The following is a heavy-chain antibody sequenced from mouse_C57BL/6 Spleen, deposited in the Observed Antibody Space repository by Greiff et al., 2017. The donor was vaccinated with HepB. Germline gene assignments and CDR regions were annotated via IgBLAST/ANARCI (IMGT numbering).Heavy chain of an antibody. CDR2: IDPSDSET. D-gene: IGHD3-2*02. Sequence: VQLQQPGAELVRPGSSVKLSCKASGYTFTSYWMHWVKQRPIQGLEWIGNIDPSDSETHYNQKFKDKATLTVDKSSSTAYMQLSSLTSEDSAVYYCARGVGGQLRLLAYWGQGTLVTVSA. CDR1: GYTFTSYW. CDR3: ARGVGGQLRLLAY. J-gene: IGHJ3*01. V-gene: IGHV1-52*01.